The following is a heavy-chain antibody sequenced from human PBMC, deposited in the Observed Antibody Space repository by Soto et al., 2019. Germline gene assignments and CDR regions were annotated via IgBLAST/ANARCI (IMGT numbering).Heavy chain of an antibody. CDR3: AKDMWLGGVSSDWYETTFDY. CDR2: ISWNSGSI. V-gene: IGHV3-9*01. Sequence: PWGSLRLSCAASGFTFDDYAMHWVRQAPGKGLEWVSGISWNSGSIGYADSVKGRFTISRDNAKNSLYLQMNSLRAEDTALYYCAKDMWLGGVSSDWYETTFDYWGQGNMVTVSS. CDR1: GFTFDDYA. J-gene: IGHJ4*02. D-gene: IGHD6-19*01.